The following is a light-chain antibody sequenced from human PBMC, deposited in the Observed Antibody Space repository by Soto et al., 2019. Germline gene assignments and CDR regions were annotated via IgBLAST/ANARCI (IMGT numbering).Light chain of an antibody. Sequence: DIVMTQSPDSLAVSLGERATINCKSSQSVLYSSNKKNYLAWYQKKPGQPPKVLIYWASTRQSGVPDRFSGSGSGPDFTLTISRLQPEDVALYYCHQFYTTPSTFGQGTQVEVK. CDR1: QSVLYSSNKKNY. CDR3: HQFYTTPST. V-gene: IGKV4-1*01. J-gene: IGKJ1*01. CDR2: WAS.